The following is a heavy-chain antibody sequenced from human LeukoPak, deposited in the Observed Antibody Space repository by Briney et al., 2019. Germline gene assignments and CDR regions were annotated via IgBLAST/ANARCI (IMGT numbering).Heavy chain of an antibody. V-gene: IGHV3-74*01. Sequence: PGGSLRLSCAASGFTLSGYWMHWVRQAPGKGLVWVSRIKTDGSPSNYADSVKGRFTISRDNAKNTLYLQMNSLRAEDTAVYYCARGGSPPEALGDTFDIWGQGTMVTVSS. J-gene: IGHJ3*02. D-gene: IGHD1-26*01. CDR1: GFTLSGYW. CDR3: ARGGSPPEALGDTFDI. CDR2: IKTDGSPS.